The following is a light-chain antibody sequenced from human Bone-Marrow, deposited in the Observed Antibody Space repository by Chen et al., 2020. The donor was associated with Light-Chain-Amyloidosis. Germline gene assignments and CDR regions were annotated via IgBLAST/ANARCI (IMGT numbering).Light chain of an antibody. Sequence: QSALTQPASVSRSPGQSITISCTGTSSDVGGDNHVSWYQQHPDKAPTLMIYEVTNRPSWVPDRFSGAKSDDTASLPIAWLQTEDEADYFCSSYTITNSLVFGSGTRVTVL. CDR2: EVT. J-gene: IGLJ1*01. CDR3: SSYTITNSLV. CDR1: SSDVGGDNH. V-gene: IGLV2-14*01.